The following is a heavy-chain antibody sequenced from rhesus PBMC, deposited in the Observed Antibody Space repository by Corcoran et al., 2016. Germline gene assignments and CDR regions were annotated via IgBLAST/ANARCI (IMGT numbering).Heavy chain of an antibody. CDR1: GASLSRHS. V-gene: IGHV4S2*01. J-gene: IGHJ3*01. CDR2: IYGSGGST. Sequence: QVQLQESGPGLVKPSEPLPLTCAVSGASLSRHSRRWSRQAPGKGLAWIGRIYGSGGSTDYNPSLKSRVTISIDTSKNQFSLKLSSVTAADTAVYYCARVGHGSSYSGAVFDFWGQGLRVTVSS. CDR3: ARVGHGSSYSGAVFDF. D-gene: IGHD4-29*01.